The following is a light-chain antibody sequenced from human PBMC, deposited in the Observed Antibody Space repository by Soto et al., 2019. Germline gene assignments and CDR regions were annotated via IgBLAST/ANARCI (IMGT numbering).Light chain of an antibody. V-gene: IGKV3-11*01. CDR2: DGS. CDR1: QSLNIY. J-gene: IGKJ4*01. CDR3: QQRYSWPLT. Sequence: EIVLTQSPATLSLXPGERATLSCRASQSLNIYLAWYQQKPGQAPRLLIYDGSIRATGIPAXXXXXXXXXXXXXXISSLEPEDFAVYYCQQRYSWPLTFGGGTEVEXK.